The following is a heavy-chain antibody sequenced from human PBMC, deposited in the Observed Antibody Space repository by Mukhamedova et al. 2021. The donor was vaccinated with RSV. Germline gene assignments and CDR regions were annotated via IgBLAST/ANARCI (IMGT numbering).Heavy chain of an antibody. CDR2: VDPEDGET. CDR3: ATGRWSPR. V-gene: IGHV1-69-2*01. D-gene: IGHD2-15*01. J-gene: IGHJ4*02. Sequence: GLVDPEDGETIYAEKFQGRVTITADTSTDTAYMELSSLRSEDTAVYYCATGRWSPRWGQGTLVTVSS.